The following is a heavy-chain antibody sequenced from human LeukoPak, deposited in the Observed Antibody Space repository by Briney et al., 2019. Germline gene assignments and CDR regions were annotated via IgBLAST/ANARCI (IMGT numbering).Heavy chain of an antibody. CDR3: ARALGSVGYVYFDY. Sequence: SEILSLTCTVSGGSISRNYWSWIRKPPGKGLQWIGYIYYTGSINYNPSLKSRVTISVDTSKNQFSLRLSSVTAADTAVYYCARALGSVGYVYFDYWGQGTLVTVSS. CDR2: IYYTGSI. J-gene: IGHJ4*02. V-gene: IGHV4-59*01. CDR1: GGSISRNY. D-gene: IGHD5-12*01.